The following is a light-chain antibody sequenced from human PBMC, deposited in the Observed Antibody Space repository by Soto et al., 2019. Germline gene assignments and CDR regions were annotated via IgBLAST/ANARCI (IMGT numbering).Light chain of an antibody. CDR2: EVR. CDR1: SSDVGGYNY. CDR3: NPYTSSSAYV. V-gene: IGLV2-14*01. J-gene: IGLJ1*01. Sequence: SVLTQPASVSWSPGQSITISCTGTSSDVGGYNYVSWYQQHPGKSPKLMIYEVRNRPSGVSNRFSGSKSGNTASLTISGLQAEDEAYYYGNPYTSSSAYVFGTGTKVNVL.